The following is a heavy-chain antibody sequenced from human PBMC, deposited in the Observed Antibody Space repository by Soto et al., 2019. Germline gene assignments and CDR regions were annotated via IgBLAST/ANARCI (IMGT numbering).Heavy chain of an antibody. J-gene: IGHJ6*02. Sequence: KPSETLSLTCTVSGGSISSYYWSWIRQPPGKGLEWIGYIYYSGSTNYNPSLKSRVTISVDTSKNQFSLKLSSVTAADTAVYYCARRARYYYYGMDVWGQGTTVTVSS. V-gene: IGHV4-59*01. CDR1: GGSISSYY. CDR2: IYYSGST. CDR3: ARRARYYYYGMDV.